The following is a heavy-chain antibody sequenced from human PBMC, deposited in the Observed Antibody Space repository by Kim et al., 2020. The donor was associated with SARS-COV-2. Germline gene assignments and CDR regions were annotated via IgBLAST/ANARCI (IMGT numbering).Heavy chain of an antibody. CDR1: GFTFSSYS. CDR3: ARRAVRHPSPFDP. D-gene: IGHD3-10*01. V-gene: IGHV3-48*04. CDR2: ISSSSSTI. Sequence: GGSLRLSCAASGFTFSSYSMNWVRQAPGKGLEWVSYISSSSSTIYYADSVKGRFTISRDNAKNSLYLQMNSLRAEDTAVYYCARRAVRHPSPFDPWGQGTLVTVSS. J-gene: IGHJ5*02.